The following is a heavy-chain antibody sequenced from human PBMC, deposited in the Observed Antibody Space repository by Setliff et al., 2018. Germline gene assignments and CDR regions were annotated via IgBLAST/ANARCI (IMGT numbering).Heavy chain of an antibody. D-gene: IGHD3-22*01. CDR2: ISWNSGSI. Sequence: PGGSLRLSCAASGFTFSSYAMHWVRQAPGKGLGWVSGISWNSGSIGYADSVKGRFTISRDNAKNSLYLQMNSLRAEDTALYYCAKGNYYDSSGYGYYFDYWGQGTLVTVSS. V-gene: IGHV3-9*01. CDR1: GFTFSSYA. CDR3: AKGNYYDSSGYGYYFDY. J-gene: IGHJ4*02.